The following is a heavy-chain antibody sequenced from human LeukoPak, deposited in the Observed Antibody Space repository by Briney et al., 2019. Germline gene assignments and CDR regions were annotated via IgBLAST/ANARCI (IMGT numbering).Heavy chain of an antibody. V-gene: IGHV3-23*01. Sequence: GESLRLSCAASGFTFSSYAMAWVRQAPGKGLEWVSGISDRGGTTCYADSVEGRFTISRDNSKNTLYLQMNNLGAEDTAVYYCAKVTSAGSCYQSDYWGQGTLVTVSS. D-gene: IGHD2-15*01. CDR2: ISDRGGTT. J-gene: IGHJ4*02. CDR1: GFTFSSYA. CDR3: AKVTSAGSCYQSDY.